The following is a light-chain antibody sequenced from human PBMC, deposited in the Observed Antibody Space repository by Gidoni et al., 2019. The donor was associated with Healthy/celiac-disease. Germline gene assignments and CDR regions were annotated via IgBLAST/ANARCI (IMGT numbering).Light chain of an antibody. Sequence: SYELTQPPSVSVSPGQTASISCSGGKLGDKYACWYPQKPGQSPVLVIYQDSKRPSGIPERFSSSNSGNTATLTISGTQAMDEADYYCQSWDSSTVVFGGGTKLTVL. J-gene: IGLJ2*01. CDR2: QDS. CDR3: QSWDSSTVV. V-gene: IGLV3-1*01. CDR1: KLGDKY.